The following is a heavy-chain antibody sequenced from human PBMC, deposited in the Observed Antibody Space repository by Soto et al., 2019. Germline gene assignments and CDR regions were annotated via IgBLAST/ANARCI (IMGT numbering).Heavy chain of an antibody. J-gene: IGHJ6*02. D-gene: IGHD1-26*01. Sequence: QVQLVQSGAEVRKPGASVRVSCKASGYSFTGHDVNWVRQASGQGLEWMGWMNPKSGGTGYAQKFQGRGTMTRDTSINRAYMDLSGLTSQDTAVYYCVKVAELKSGYYPAMDVWGQGTTVTVSS. V-gene: IGHV1-8*01. CDR2: MNPKSGGT. CDR3: VKVAELKSGYYPAMDV. CDR1: GYSFTGHD.